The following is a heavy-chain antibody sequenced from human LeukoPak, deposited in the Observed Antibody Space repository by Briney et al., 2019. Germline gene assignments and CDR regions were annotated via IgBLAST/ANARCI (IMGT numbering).Heavy chain of an antibody. CDR1: GFTFSGYG. Sequence: GGSLRLSCAASGFTFSGYGMSWVRQAPGKGLEWVSTVSASGGGDTTYYADSVKGRFTIPRDNAKNSLYLQMNSLRAEDTAVYYCAREGGEWELLRTFDYWGQGTLVTVSS. CDR3: AREGGEWELLRTFDY. V-gene: IGHV3-23*01. J-gene: IGHJ4*02. D-gene: IGHD1-26*01. CDR2: VSASGGGDTT.